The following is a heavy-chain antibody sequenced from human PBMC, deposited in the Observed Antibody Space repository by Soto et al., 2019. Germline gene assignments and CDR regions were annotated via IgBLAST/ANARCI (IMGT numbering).Heavy chain of an antibody. Sequence: QVQVVQSGAEVKKPESSVKVSCKPSGGTFNTYTVNWVRLAPGHGLEWMGRIIPILDMANYAQKFQDRVTITAHRSTFSAYMELNSLTSNDTAGYYCAITYCRYKCCPSDFDFWGPGTRVTVSS. CDR2: IIPILDMA. CDR1: GGTFNTYT. D-gene: IGHD2-21*01. V-gene: IGHV1-69*02. CDR3: AITYCRYKCCPSDFDF. J-gene: IGHJ4*02.